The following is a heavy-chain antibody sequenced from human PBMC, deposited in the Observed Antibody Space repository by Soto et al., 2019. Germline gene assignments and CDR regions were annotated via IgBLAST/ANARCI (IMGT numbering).Heavy chain of an antibody. D-gene: IGHD3-10*01. CDR3: ARDPEGRDLLWFGELSDNWFDP. V-gene: IGHV1-2*02. Sequence: ASVKVSCKASGYTFTGYYMHWVRQAPGQGLEWMGWINPNSGGTNYAQKFQGRVTMTRDTSISTAYMELSRLRSDDTAVYYCARDPEGRDLLWFGELSDNWFDPWGQGTLVTVSS. J-gene: IGHJ5*02. CDR2: INPNSGGT. CDR1: GYTFTGYY.